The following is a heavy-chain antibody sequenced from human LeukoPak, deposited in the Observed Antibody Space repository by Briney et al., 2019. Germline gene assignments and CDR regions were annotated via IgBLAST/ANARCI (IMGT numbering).Heavy chain of an antibody. J-gene: IGHJ4*02. Sequence: SETLSLTCTVSGASISGYYWSWIRQPPGKGLEWLGYMFYSRSTNYNPSLKSRVTMSVDTSKNQFSLKLTSVTAADTAVYYCATSGKLELREDRNLPDYWAREPWSPSPQ. CDR3: ATSGKLELREDRNLPDY. V-gene: IGHV4-59*01. D-gene: IGHD1-7*01. CDR1: GASISGYY. CDR2: MFYSRST.